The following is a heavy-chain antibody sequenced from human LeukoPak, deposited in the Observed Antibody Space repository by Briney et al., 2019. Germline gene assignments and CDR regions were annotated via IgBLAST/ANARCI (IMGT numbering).Heavy chain of an antibody. CDR2: IKQDGSDK. V-gene: IGHV3-7*05. CDR3: AREVYGDNYFDH. CDR1: GFTFSRNW. Sequence: PGGSLRLSCAASGFTFSRNWMSWVRQAPGKGPEWVANIKQDGSDKYYVDSVKGRFTISRDNAKNSLYLQMNSLRAEDTAVYYCAREVYGDNYFDHWGQGTLVTVSS. D-gene: IGHD4-17*01. J-gene: IGHJ4*02.